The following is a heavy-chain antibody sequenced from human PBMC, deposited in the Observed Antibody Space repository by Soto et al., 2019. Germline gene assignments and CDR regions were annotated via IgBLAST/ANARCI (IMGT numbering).Heavy chain of an antibody. J-gene: IGHJ4*01. D-gene: IGHD6-19*01. CDR3: AKEIEVAGDLDY. CDR2: VSSDGYTK. CDR1: GFTFSNYG. V-gene: IGHV3-30*18. Sequence: GFTFSNYGIHWVRQAPGKGLEWVAVVSSDGYTKYYADSVKGRFTISRDNSKNALYLQMDSLRPEDTAVYYCAKEIEVAGDLDYWGLGTLVTVSS.